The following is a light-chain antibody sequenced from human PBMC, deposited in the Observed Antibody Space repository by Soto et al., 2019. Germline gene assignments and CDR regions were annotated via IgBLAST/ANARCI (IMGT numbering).Light chain of an antibody. J-gene: IGKJ5*01. CDR2: GAS. CDR1: ESVRSY. CDR3: XQXXNWPPIT. Sequence: EVVMTQSPATLSVSPGERATLSCRASESVRSYLAWYQQKPGQAPRLLIYGASTRATGIPARFSGSGSGTEFTLTISSLQSEXXXIXXXXQXXNWPPITFGQGTRLEIK. V-gene: IGKV3-15*01.